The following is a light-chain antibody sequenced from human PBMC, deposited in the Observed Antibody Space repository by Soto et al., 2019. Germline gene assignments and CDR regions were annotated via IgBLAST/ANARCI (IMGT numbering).Light chain of an antibody. Sequence: SYELTQPPSVSVAPGKTARITCGGNNIGSKSVHWYRQKPGQAPILVIYYDSDRPSGIPERFSGSNSGNTATLTISRVEAGDEADYYCQVWSSSSDHVIFGGGTKLTVL. V-gene: IGLV3-21*04. J-gene: IGLJ2*01. CDR1: NIGSKS. CDR3: QVWSSSSDHVI. CDR2: YDS.